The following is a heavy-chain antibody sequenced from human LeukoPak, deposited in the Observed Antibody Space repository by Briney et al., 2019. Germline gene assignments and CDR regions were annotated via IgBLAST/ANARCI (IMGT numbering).Heavy chain of an antibody. J-gene: IGHJ6*02. V-gene: IGHV3-23*01. CDR2: ISGSGGST. Sequence: GGSLRLSCAASGFTFSSYAMSWVRQAPGKGLEWVSAISGSGGSTYYADSVKGRFTISRDNSKNTLYLRMNSLRADDTAVYYCAKDSTMSGSYYGMDVWGQGTTVTVSS. CDR3: AKDSTMSGSYYGMDV. CDR1: GFTFSSYA. D-gene: IGHD3-22*01.